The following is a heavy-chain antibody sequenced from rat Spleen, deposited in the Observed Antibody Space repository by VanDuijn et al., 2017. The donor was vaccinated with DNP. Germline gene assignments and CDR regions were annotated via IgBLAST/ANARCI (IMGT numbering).Heavy chain of an antibody. CDR1: AYSITTNY. D-gene: IGHD1-2*01. CDR3: ARSEAAISTFAY. J-gene: IGHJ3*01. CDR2: ISFSGST. Sequence: EVQLQESGPGLVKPSQSLSLTCSVTAYSITTNYWGWIRKFPENKMEWVGHISFSGSTFYNPSLKSRISITRDTSKNQFFLQVNSVTTEDTATYYCARSEAAISTFAYWGQGTLVTVSS. V-gene: IGHV3-1*01.